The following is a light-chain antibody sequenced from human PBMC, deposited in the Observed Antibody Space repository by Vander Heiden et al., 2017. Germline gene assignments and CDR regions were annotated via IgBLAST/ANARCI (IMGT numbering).Light chain of an antibody. CDR3: QTWGSGIRNYV. J-gene: IGLJ1*01. CDR2: LNSDGTH. CDR1: SGHSIYT. V-gene: IGLV4-69*01. Sequence: QLVLTQPPSASASLGASVKLPCTLSSGHSIYTLAWPPQPPEQRPRSLMPLNSDGTHSKGDGIPVPFSGSSSGAESNLTSTSLQSEDEADYYCQTWGSGIRNYVFGTGTKVTVL.